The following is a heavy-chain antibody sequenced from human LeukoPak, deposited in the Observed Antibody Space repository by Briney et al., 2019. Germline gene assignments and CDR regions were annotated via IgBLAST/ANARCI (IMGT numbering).Heavy chain of an antibody. CDR2: IYPGDSDT. V-gene: IGHV5-51*01. Sequence: LQISXXXXGXNXITYWIGWVRQMPGKGLEWMGIIYPGDSDTRYSPSFQGQVTISADKSISTAYLQWSSLKASDTAMYYCARQQQFCSGGNCYSLNAFDLWGQGTVVTVSS. CDR1: GXNXITYW. J-gene: IGHJ3*01. CDR3: ARQQQFCSGGNCYSLNAFDL. D-gene: IGHD2-15*01.